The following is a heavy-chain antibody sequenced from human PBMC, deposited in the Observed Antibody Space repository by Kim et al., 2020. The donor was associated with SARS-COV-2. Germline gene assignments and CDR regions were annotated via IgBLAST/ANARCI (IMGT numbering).Heavy chain of an antibody. CDR3: AREEDYDILTGFLYAFDI. D-gene: IGHD3-9*01. J-gene: IGHJ3*02. Sequence: KGRFNIAQDTAKQSLYLQMNSLRAEDTAVYYCAREEDYDILTGFLYAFDIWGQGTMVTVSS. V-gene: IGHV3-11*06.